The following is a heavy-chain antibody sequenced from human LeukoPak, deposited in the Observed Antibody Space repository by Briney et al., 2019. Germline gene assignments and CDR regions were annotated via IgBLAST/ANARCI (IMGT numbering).Heavy chain of an antibody. CDR1: GFTFSSYA. CDR2: ISSNGGST. D-gene: IGHD2-15*01. CDR3: ARVLRYCSGGNCYSGGLGYMDV. Sequence: GGSLRLSCAASGFTFSSYAMHWVRQAPGKGLEYVSAISSNGGSTYYANSVKGRFTISRDNAKNSLFLQMNSLRAEDTAVYYCARVLRYCSGGNCYSGGLGYMDVWGKGTTVTISS. V-gene: IGHV3-64*01. J-gene: IGHJ6*03.